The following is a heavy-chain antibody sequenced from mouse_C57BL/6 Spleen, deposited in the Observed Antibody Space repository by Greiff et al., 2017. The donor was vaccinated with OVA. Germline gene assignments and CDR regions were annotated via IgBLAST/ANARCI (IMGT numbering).Heavy chain of an antibody. Sequence: VQLKQSGPELVKPGASVKISCKASGYTFTDYYMNWVKQSHGKSLEWIGDINPNNGGTSYNQKFKGKATLTVDKSSSTAYMELRSLTSEDSAVYYCARPGNYGYFDYWGQGTTLTVSS. D-gene: IGHD2-1*01. CDR1: GYTFTDYY. CDR3: ARPGNYGYFDY. J-gene: IGHJ2*01. V-gene: IGHV1-26*01. CDR2: INPNNGGT.